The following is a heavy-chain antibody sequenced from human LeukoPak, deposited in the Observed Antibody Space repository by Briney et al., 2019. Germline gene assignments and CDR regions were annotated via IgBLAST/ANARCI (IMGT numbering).Heavy chain of an antibody. Sequence: GASVKVSCKASGYTFTSYGIRWVRQAPGQRLEWMGWISAYNGNTNYAQKLQGRVTMTTDTSTSTAYMELRSLRSDDTAVYYCARDFLGPGSYSPFWGQGTLVTVSS. CDR2: ISAYNGNT. D-gene: IGHD1-26*01. CDR3: ARDFLGPGSYSPF. J-gene: IGHJ4*02. CDR1: GYTFTSYG. V-gene: IGHV1-18*01.